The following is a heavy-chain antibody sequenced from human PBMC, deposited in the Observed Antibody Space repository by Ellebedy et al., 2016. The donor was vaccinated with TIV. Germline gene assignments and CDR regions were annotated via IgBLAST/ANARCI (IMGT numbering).Heavy chain of an antibody. J-gene: IGHJ3*02. CDR2: LISNSDCGTT. V-gene: IGHV3-15*07. D-gene: IGHD3-9*01. CDR1: CFNFSNAW. CDR3: TMNDILTGYIPDAFDI. Sequence: GESLKIPCAASCFNFSNAWMNWVRQAPGEGLDWVGRLISNSDCGTTAYAASVNGRFTISRDDSKSIAYLQMNSLKTADTAVYYCTMNDILTGYIPDAFDIWGQGTMVTVSS.